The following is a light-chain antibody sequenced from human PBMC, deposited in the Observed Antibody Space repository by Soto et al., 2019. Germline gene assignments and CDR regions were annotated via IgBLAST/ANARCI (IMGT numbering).Light chain of an antibody. CDR3: AAWDDSLRGLE. CDR2: HNS. Sequence: QSVLTQPPSASGTPGQMVTISCSGSSSNIGSNTVNWYQQLPGMAPKLLIYHNSQWPSGVPDRFSGSKSGTSASLAISGLQSEDEADYYCAAWDDSLRGLEFGGGTKLTVL. CDR1: SSNIGSNT. V-gene: IGLV1-44*01. J-gene: IGLJ2*01.